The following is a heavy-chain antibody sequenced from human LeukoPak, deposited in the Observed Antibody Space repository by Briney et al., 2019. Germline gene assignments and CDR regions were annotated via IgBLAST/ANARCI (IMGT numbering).Heavy chain of an antibody. D-gene: IGHD1-26*01. Sequence: ASVKVSCKASGYTFTSHGMNWVRQAPGQRLEWMGWISAGNGNTKYSQNFQGRVTFISNTSATTAFMELSSLRSEDAAVYYCARDSGSGSNDYWGQGTLVTVSS. V-gene: IGHV1-3*01. CDR1: GYTFTSHG. CDR3: ARDSGSGSNDY. CDR2: ISAGNGNT. J-gene: IGHJ4*02.